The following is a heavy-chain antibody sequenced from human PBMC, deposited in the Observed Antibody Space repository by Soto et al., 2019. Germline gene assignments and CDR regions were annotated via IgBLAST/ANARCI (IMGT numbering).Heavy chain of an antibody. Sequence: SETLSLTCTVSGGSISSYYWSWTRQPPGKGLEWIGYIYYSGSTNYNPSLKSRVTISVDTSKNQFSLKLSSVTAADTAVYYCARFSERQLLSDAFDIWGQGTMVTGSS. D-gene: IGHD2-2*01. V-gene: IGHV4-59*08. J-gene: IGHJ3*02. CDR3: ARFSERQLLSDAFDI. CDR2: IYYSGST. CDR1: GGSISSYY.